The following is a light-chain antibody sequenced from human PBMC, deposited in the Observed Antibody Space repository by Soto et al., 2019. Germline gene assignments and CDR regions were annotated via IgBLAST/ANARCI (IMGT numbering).Light chain of an antibody. CDR3: QHYNHWPSWR. V-gene: IGKV3-15*01. CDR1: QSISSN. CDR2: GAT. J-gene: IGKJ1*01. Sequence: EILMTQSPATLSVSPGERATLSCRGNQSISSNLALYQQKPGQAPRLLIYGATTRATCIPARFSASGPRTEFTLTLSSLQSEDFAGYCCQHYNHWPSWRCGQGTKMEIK.